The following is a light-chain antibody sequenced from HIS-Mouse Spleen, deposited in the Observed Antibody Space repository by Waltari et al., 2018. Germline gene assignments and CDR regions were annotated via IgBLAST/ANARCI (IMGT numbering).Light chain of an antibody. J-gene: IGLJ3*02. V-gene: IGLV2-23*01. CDR2: EGS. Sequence: QSALPQPASVSCPPGKPITTSCTGTSSDVGMYNRVSWYQQHPGKAPQLMIYEGSKRPSGVSNRFSGSKSGNTASLTISGLQAEDEADYYCCSYAGSSTWVFGGGTKLTVL. CDR1: SSDVGMYNR. CDR3: CSYAGSSTWV.